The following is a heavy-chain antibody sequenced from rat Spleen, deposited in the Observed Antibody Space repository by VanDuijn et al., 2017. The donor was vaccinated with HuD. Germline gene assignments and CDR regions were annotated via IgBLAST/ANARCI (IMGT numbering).Heavy chain of an antibody. Sequence: EVQLVESGGGLVQPGRSMKLSCAASGFTFSDYDMAWVRQAPKKGLEWVATISSDGTSTNFRDSLKGRFTISRDNAKSTLYLQMDSLRSEDTATYYCARRRYYYKVPGWYFDLWGPGTMVTVSS. CDR1: GFTFSDYD. J-gene: IGHJ1*01. D-gene: IGHD1-1*01. V-gene: IGHV5-7*01. CDR2: ISSDGTST. CDR3: ARRRYYYKVPGWYFDL.